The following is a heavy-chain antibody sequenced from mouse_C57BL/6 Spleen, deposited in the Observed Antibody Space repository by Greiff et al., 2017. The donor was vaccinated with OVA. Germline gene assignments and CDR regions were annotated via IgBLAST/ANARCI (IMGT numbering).Heavy chain of an antibody. CDR1: GYTFTSYW. J-gene: IGHJ4*01. CDR3: ARGLLNAMDY. D-gene: IGHD2-3*01. V-gene: IGHV1-69*01. Sequence: VQLQQPGAELVMPGASVKLSCKASGYTFTSYWMHWVKQRPGQGLEWIGEIDPSDSYTNYNQKFKGKSTLPVDKSSITAYMPLSSLTSEDSAVYYGARGLLNAMDYWGQGTSVTVSS. CDR2: IDPSDSYT.